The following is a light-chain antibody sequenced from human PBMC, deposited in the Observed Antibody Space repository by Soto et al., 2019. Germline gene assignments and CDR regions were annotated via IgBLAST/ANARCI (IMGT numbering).Light chain of an antibody. V-gene: IGLV2-8*01. J-gene: IGLJ2*01. CDR2: EVS. CDR1: SSDAGGYNY. Sequence: QSALTQPPSAPGSPGQSVTISCTGTSSDAGGYNYVSWYQQHPGQAPKLMIYEVSKRPSGVPDRFSGSKSGNTASLTVSGLQAEDEADYYCSSYAGSNKTVVFGGGTKLTVL. CDR3: SSYAGSNKTVV.